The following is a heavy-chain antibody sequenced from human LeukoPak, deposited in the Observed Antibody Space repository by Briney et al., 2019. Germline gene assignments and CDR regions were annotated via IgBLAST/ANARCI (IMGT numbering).Heavy chain of an antibody. V-gene: IGHV3-11*04. CDR1: GFSLSDYY. CDR2: IKSGSTII. Sequence: GGSLTLSCAASGFSLSDYYVNWLRQVPGKGLEWVSYIKSGSTIIFYADSVKGRFSVSRDNANNSVRLQMTNLRDDDTAVYYCARVHNTVHWGKGVQVTVSS. D-gene: IGHD4-11*01. J-gene: IGHJ4*02. CDR3: ARVHNTVH.